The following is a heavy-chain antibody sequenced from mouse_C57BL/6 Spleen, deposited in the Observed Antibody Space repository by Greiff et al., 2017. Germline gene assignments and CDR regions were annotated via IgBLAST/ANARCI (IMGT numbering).Heavy chain of an antibody. J-gene: IGHJ1*03. CDR2: INPSSGYT. CDR1: GYTFTSYT. V-gene: IGHV1-4*01. CDR3: ARALYDYDGWYFDV. D-gene: IGHD2-4*01. Sequence: QVQLQQSGAELARPGASVKMSCKASGYTFTSYTMHWVKQRPGQGLEWIGYINPSSGYTKYNQKFKDKATLTADKSSSTAYMQLSSLTSEGSAVYYCARALYDYDGWYFDVWGTGTTVTVSS.